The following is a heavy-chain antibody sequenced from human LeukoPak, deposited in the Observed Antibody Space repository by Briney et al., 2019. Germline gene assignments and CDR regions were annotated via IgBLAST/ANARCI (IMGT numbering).Heavy chain of an antibody. J-gene: IGHJ4*02. V-gene: IGHV4-4*07. CDR3: ARDSPANGDPDY. CDR2: IYTSGST. D-gene: IGHD4-17*01. CDR1: GGSISSYY. Sequence: PETLSLTCTVSGGSISSYYWSWIRQPAGKGLEWIGRIYTSGSTNYNPSLKSRVTMSVDTSKNQFSLKLSSVTAADTAVYYCARDSPANGDPDYWGQGTLVTVSS.